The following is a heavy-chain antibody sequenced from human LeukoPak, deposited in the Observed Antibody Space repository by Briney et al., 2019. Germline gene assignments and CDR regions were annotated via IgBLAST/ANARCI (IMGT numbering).Heavy chain of an antibody. CDR2: ISGSGGST. D-gene: IGHD2-15*01. J-gene: IGHJ5*02. V-gene: IGHV3-23*01. CDR1: GFTFSSYA. CDR3: AKGGAIYCSGGSCYLGWFDP. Sequence: PGGSLRLSCAASGFTFSSYAMSWVRQAPGKGLEWVSAISGSGGSTYYADSVKGRFTISRDNSKNTLYLQMNSLRAEDTAVYYCAKGGAIYCSGGSCYLGWFDPWGQGTLVTGAS.